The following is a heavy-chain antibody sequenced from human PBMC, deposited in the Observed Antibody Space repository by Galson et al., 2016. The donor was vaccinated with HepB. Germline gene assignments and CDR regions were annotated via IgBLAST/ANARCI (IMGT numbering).Heavy chain of an antibody. CDR1: GFTFSSYA. V-gene: IGHV3-23*01. CDR3: ARDLNHNQVDY. J-gene: IGHJ4*02. CDR2: SSGRGTE. D-gene: IGHD1-14*01. Sequence: SLRLSCAASGFTFSSYAVSWVHQAPGKGLEWVAASSGRGTEYYADSVKGRITISRDNTKNTLFLQMNSLRADDTAVYYCARDLNHNQVDYWGQGTLVTVSS.